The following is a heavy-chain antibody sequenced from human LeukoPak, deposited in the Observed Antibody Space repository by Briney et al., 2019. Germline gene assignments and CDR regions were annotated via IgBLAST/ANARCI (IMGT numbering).Heavy chain of an antibody. Sequence: ASVTVSCKASGYTFTDYYLHWVRQAPGHGLEWMGWINPNSGGTNYAQSFQGRATMTRDTSIYTAYMELSSLRSDDTAVYYCAGMGITAAGSLDYWGQGTLVTVSS. CDR2: INPNSGGT. D-gene: IGHD6-13*01. CDR3: AGMGITAAGSLDY. CDR1: GYTFTDYY. V-gene: IGHV1-2*02. J-gene: IGHJ4*02.